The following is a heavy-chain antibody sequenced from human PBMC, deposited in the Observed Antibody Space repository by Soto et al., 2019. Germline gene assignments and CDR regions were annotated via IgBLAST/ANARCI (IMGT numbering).Heavy chain of an antibody. CDR1: GFTFSSYS. D-gene: IGHD5-18*01. CDR3: ARERRGSSYGFFLFDP. Sequence: EVQLVESGGGLVQPGGSLRLSCAASGFTFSSYSMNWVRQAPGKGLEWVSYISSSSSTIYYADSVKGRFTISRDNAKNSLYLQMNRLRDEDTAVYYCARERRGSSYGFFLFDPWGQGTLVTVSS. CDR2: ISSSSSTI. V-gene: IGHV3-48*02. J-gene: IGHJ5*02.